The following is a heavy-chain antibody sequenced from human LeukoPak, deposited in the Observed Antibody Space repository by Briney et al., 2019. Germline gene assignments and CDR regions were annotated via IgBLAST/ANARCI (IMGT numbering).Heavy chain of an antibody. J-gene: IGHJ4*02. D-gene: IGHD6-13*01. Sequence: GGSLRLSCAASGFTFSSYSMNWVRQAPGKGLEWVSSISSSSSYIYYADSVKGRFTISRDNAKNSLYLQMNSLRAEDTAVYHCATHPSYSSYWYVRDYWGQGSLVTVSS. V-gene: IGHV3-21*01. CDR3: ATHPSYSSYWYVRDY. CDR1: GFTFSSYS. CDR2: ISSSSSYI.